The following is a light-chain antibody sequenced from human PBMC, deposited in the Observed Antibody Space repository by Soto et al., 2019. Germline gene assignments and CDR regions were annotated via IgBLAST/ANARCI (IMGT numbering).Light chain of an antibody. CDR2: DAS. V-gene: IGKV3-11*01. CDR3: HQRKSWPPLT. CDR1: QNIDIY. Sequence: ETVLTQSPATLSLSPGERATLSCRASQNIDIYLAWYQQRPGQAPRLLIYDASNRATGIPARFSGGGSGTDFTLTISSLEPEDLGLYYCHQRKSWPPLTFGGGTRVEIK. J-gene: IGKJ4*01.